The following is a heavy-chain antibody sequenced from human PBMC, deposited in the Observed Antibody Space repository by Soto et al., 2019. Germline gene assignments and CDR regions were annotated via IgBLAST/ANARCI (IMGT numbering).Heavy chain of an antibody. Sequence: QITLKESGPTLVKPTQTLTLTCTFSGFSLSTSGVGVGWIRQPPGKALEWLTFIYWDDDKRNSPFLKSRRTITSDTSQTQVVRTMTNMYPVDTATYYCAQLVVAGITYYFGSWGQGTLVTVSS. CDR2: IYWDDDK. V-gene: IGHV2-5*02. CDR1: GFSLSTSGVG. CDR3: AQLVVAGITYYFGS. D-gene: IGHD2-15*01. J-gene: IGHJ4*02.